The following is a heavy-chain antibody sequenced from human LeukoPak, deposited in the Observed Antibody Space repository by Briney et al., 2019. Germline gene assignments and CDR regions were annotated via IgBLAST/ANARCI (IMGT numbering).Heavy chain of an antibody. V-gene: IGHV4-61*08. J-gene: IGHJ4*02. CDR2: IYYSGST. CDR1: GGSISNGGFY. CDR3: ARASGGSSFFDY. Sequence: PSQTLSLTCTVSGGSISNGGFYWSWIRQHPGKGLEWIGYIYYSGSTNYNPSLKSRVTISVDTSKNQFSLKLSSVTAADTAVYYCARASGGSSFFDYWGQGTLVTVSS. D-gene: IGHD1-26*01.